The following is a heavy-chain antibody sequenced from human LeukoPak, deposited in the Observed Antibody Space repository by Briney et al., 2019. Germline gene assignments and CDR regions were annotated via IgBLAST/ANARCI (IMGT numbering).Heavy chain of an antibody. D-gene: IGHD6-25*01. CDR1: GFTVITSY. J-gene: IGHJ6*01. Sequence: PGGSLTLSCAASGFTVITSYMSRARQAPGKGLEWVSVIYRGGSTYYADSVKGRFTISRHNSKNTLLLQMNSLRSEDTAVYYCATRRAAGYYYGMDVWGHGTTVTVSS. CDR2: IYRGGST. CDR3: ATRRAAGYYYGMDV. V-gene: IGHV3-53*04.